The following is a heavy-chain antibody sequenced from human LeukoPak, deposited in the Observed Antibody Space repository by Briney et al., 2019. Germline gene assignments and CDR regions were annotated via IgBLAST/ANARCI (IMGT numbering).Heavy chain of an antibody. CDR1: GFTFSSYA. D-gene: IGHD2-2*01. J-gene: IGHJ4*02. CDR3: ARPKYCSSTSCFDFDY. V-gene: IGHV3-64*01. Sequence: GGSLRLSCAASGFTFSSYAMHWVRQTPGKGLECVSAISSNGGSTYYANSVKGRFTISRDNSKNTLYLQMGSLRAEDMAVYYCARPKYCSSTSCFDFDYWGQGTLVTVSS. CDR2: ISSNGGST.